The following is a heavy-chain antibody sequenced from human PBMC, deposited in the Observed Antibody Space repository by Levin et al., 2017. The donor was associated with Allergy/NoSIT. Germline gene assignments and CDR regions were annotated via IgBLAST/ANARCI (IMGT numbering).Heavy chain of an antibody. CDR1: GGSVSSGSYY. V-gene: IGHV4-61*01. Sequence: SETLSLTCTVSGGSVSSGSYYWSWIRQPPGKGLEWIGYIYYSGSTNYNPSLKSRVTISVDTSKNQFSLKLSSVTAADTAVYYCASGRYSSGGYNWFDPWGQGTLVTVSS. J-gene: IGHJ5*02. D-gene: IGHD6-19*01. CDR2: IYYSGST. CDR3: ASGRYSSGGYNWFDP.